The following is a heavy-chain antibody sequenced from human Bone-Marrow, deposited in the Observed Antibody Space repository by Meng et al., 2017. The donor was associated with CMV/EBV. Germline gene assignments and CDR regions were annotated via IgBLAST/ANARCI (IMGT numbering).Heavy chain of an antibody. CDR3: ARTPPIAVAGTGFDY. V-gene: IGHV2-70D*14. J-gene: IGHJ4*02. CDR2: IDWDDDK. D-gene: IGHD6-19*01. CDR1: GFSLSTSGMR. Sequence: SGPTLVKPTQTLTLTCTFSGFSLSTSGMRVSWIRQPPGKALEWLARIDWDDDKFYSTSLKTRLTVSKDTSKNQVVLTMTNMDPVDTATYYCARTPPIAVAGTGFDYWGQGTLVTVSS.